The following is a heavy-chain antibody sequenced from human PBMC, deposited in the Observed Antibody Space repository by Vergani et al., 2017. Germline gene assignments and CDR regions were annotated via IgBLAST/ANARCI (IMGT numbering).Heavy chain of an antibody. D-gene: IGHD2-8*01. CDR3: AKPSPYRSTYYWCDY. V-gene: IGHV3-30*18. CDR2: ISYDGSNK. CDR1: GFTFSSYG. Sequence: QVQLVESGGGVVQPGRSLRLSCAASGFTFSSYGMHWVRQAPGKGLEWVAVISYDGSNKYYADSVKGRCTISRGNSKNTLYLQRNSLRAEDTAVYYCAKPSPYRSTYYWCDYWGQGTLVTVSS. J-gene: IGHJ4*02.